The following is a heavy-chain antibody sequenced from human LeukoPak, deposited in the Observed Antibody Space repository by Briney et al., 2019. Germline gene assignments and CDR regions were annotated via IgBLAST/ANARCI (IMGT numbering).Heavy chain of an antibody. D-gene: IGHD3-9*01. CDR3: ARDPPNYDMLTGYSEYPNFDY. Sequence: GASVKVSCKASSYTFTNYGICWVRQAPGQGLEWMGWISAHNGITNYAQKFQGRVTMTTYTSTTTAYMEVRSLRSDDTAVYYCARDPPNYDMLTGYSEYPNFDYWGQGTLVTVSS. CDR2: ISAHNGIT. V-gene: IGHV1-18*01. CDR1: SYTFTNYG. J-gene: IGHJ4*02.